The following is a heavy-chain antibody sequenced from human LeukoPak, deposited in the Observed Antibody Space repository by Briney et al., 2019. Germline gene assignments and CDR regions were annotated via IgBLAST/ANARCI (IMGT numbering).Heavy chain of an antibody. CDR1: GGSISSYY. D-gene: IGHD6-19*01. Sequence: SETLSLTCTVSGGSISSYYWPWIRQPPGTGLEWIGEINHSGSTNYNPSLKSRVTISVDTSKNQFSLKLSSVTAADTAVYYCARDGIAVAGLDYWGQGTLVTVSS. CDR3: ARDGIAVAGLDY. CDR2: INHSGST. J-gene: IGHJ4*02. V-gene: IGHV4-34*01.